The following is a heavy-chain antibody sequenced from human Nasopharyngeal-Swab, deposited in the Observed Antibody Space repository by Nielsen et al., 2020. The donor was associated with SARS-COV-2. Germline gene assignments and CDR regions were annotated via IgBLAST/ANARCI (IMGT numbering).Heavy chain of an antibody. CDR1: GFTFSSFG. CDR2: IAHDASNE. J-gene: IGHJ4*02. CDR3: AKEEVPNDY. V-gene: IGHV3-30*18. Sequence: GGSLRLSCAASGFTFSSFGMHWVRQAPGKGLEWVAFIAHDASNEYYGDSVKGRFSISRDSSKNTLHLQMNSLRADDTAVYYCAKEEVPNDYWGQGTLVTVSS.